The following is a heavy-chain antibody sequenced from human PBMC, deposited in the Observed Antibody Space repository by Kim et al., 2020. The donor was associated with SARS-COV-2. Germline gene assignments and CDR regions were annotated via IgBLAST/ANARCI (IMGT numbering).Heavy chain of an antibody. CDR1: GGSISSYY. CDR2: IYTSGST. J-gene: IGHJ4*02. Sequence: SETLSLTCTVSGGSISSYYWSWIRQPAGKGLEWIGRIYTSGSTNYNPSLKSRVTMSVDTSKNQFSLKLSSVTAADTAVYYCAREYRSSWQRFHFDYWGQGTLVTVSS. D-gene: IGHD6-13*01. CDR3: AREYRSSWQRFHFDY. V-gene: IGHV4-4*07.